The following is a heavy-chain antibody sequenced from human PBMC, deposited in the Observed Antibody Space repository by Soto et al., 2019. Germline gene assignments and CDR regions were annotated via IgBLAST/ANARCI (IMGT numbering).Heavy chain of an antibody. V-gene: IGHV4-34*01. CDR3: ARGREYGYNQDWYFDL. J-gene: IGHJ2*01. CDR2: INNSGST. Sequence: QVHLQQWGAGLLKPSETLSLTCAVYGGSFSGYYWSWIRQPPGKGLEWIGEINNSGSTNYNPSLKSRVYISVGTSNNQFSLKLSSVTAADTAVFYGARGREYGYNQDWYFDLWGRGTLVTVSS. D-gene: IGHD5-12*01. CDR1: GGSFSGYY.